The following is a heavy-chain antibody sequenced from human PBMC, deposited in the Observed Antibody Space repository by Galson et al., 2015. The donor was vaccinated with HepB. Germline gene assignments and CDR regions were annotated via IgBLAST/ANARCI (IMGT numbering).Heavy chain of an antibody. CDR2: ISYDGSEK. D-gene: IGHD6-19*01. V-gene: IGHV3-30*18. Sequence: SLRLSCAASGFSFRDYAMHWVRQAPGKGLEWVALISYDGSEKHYADSVMGRFTISRDSSKNTLSLQMNSLRTEDTAVYFCAKERRGWYAENWGQGSLVSVSS. CDR3: AKERRGWYAEN. J-gene: IGHJ4*02. CDR1: GFSFRDYA.